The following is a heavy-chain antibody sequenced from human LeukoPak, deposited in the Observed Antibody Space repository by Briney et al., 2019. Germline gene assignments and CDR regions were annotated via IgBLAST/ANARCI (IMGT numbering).Heavy chain of an antibody. J-gene: IGHJ4*02. CDR1: GFTFSSYE. Sequence: PGGSLRLSCAASGFTFSSYEMNGVPEAPGKGLEWVSYISSSGSTIYYADPVKGRFTISRDNAKNSLYLQMNSLRAEDTAVYYCARDSRAGFDYWGQGTLVTVSS. V-gene: IGHV3-48*03. CDR2: ISSSGSTI. CDR3: ARDSRAGFDY. D-gene: IGHD3-10*01.